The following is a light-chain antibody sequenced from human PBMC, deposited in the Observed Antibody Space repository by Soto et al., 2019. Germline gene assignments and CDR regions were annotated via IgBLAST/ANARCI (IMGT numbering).Light chain of an antibody. CDR2: KAS. CDR3: QQYYSYLLT. Sequence: DIQMTQSPSTLSAFVGDRVTITCRASQSIGRWLAWYQQKPGKAPKLLIYKASTLKSGVPSRFSGSGSGTEFTLTISCLQSEDFATYYCQQYYSYLLTFGQGTKVDIK. V-gene: IGKV1-5*03. CDR1: QSIGRW. J-gene: IGKJ1*01.